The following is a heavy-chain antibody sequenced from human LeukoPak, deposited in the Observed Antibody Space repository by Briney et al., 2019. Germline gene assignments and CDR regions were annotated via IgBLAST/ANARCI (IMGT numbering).Heavy chain of an antibody. V-gene: IGHV3-30*18. D-gene: IGHD1-1*01. CDR2: ISYDGSNK. J-gene: IGHJ6*02. Sequence: GGSLRLSCAASGFTFSSYGMHWVRQAPGKGLEWVAVISYDGSNKYYADPVKGRFTISRDNSKNTLYLQMNSLRAEDTAVYYCAKDHWSHPRTKNYYYYGMDVWGQGTTVTVSS. CDR1: GFTFSSYG. CDR3: AKDHWSHPRTKNYYYYGMDV.